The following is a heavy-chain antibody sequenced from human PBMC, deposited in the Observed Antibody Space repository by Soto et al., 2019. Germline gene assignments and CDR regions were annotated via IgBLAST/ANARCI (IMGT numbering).Heavy chain of an antibody. CDR1: GFTFSSYA. CDR2: ISGSGGST. CDR3: AKGINYGSGSYYQTFDY. Sequence: PGGSLRLSCAASGFTFSSYAMSWVRQAPGKGLEWVSSISGSGGSTYYADSVKGRFTISRDNSKNTLYLQMDSLRAEDTAVYYCAKGINYGSGSYYQTFDYWGQRTLVTVSS. V-gene: IGHV3-23*01. J-gene: IGHJ4*01. D-gene: IGHD3-10*01.